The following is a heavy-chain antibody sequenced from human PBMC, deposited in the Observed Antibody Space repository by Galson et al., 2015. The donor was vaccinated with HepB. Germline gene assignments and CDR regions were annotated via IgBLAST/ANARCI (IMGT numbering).Heavy chain of an antibody. CDR3: TRLGDLSGYSSL. V-gene: IGHV3-73*01. Sequence: SLRLSCAASGFTFSGSAMHWVRQASGRGLEWVGRIGSKANSYATAYAASVKGRFTISRADSKNTAYMQMNSLKTEDTAVYYCTRLGDLSGYSSLWGQGTLVTVSS. CDR1: GFTFSGSA. CDR2: IGSKANSYAT. J-gene: IGHJ4*02. D-gene: IGHD6-13*01.